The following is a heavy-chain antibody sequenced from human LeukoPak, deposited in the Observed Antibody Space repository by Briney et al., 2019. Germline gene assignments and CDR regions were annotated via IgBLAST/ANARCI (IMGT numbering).Heavy chain of an antibody. J-gene: IGHJ5*02. CDR3: AKASGAGTRNWFDP. Sequence: HPGGSLRLSCAASGFTFNSYAMSWVRQAPGKGLEWVSTISGGGGSTYYADSVKGRFTISRDNSKNTLNLQMNGLRAEDTAVYYCAKASGAGTRNWFDPWDQGTLVTVSS. CDR2: ISGGGGST. CDR1: GFTFNSYA. V-gene: IGHV3-23*01. D-gene: IGHD6-19*01.